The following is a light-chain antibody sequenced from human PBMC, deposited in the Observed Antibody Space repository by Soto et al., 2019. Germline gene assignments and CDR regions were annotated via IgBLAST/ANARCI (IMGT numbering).Light chain of an antibody. CDR1: SSDVGGYDY. J-gene: IGLJ3*02. CDR2: DVT. Sequence: QSALTQPRPLSGSPGQSVTISCTGTSSDVGGYDYVSWYQQHSGKTPKLIIYDVTKRPSGVPDRFSGSKSGDTASLTISGLQAEDEADYYCCSYGGSYTRNWVFGGGTKLTVL. CDR3: CSYGGSYTRNWV. V-gene: IGLV2-11*01.